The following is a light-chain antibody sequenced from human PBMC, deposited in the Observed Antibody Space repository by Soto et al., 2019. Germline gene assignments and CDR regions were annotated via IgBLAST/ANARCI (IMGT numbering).Light chain of an antibody. J-gene: IGKJ1*01. CDR1: QSISSW. V-gene: IGKV1-5*03. CDR2: KAS. Sequence: IQRTQSPSTLSASVGDRVTITCRASQSISSWLAWYQQKPGKAPKLLIYKASSLESGVPSTFSGSGSGTEFTLTISSLQPDDFAPYYCQQYNSYWTFGQGTKVEIK. CDR3: QQYNSYWT.